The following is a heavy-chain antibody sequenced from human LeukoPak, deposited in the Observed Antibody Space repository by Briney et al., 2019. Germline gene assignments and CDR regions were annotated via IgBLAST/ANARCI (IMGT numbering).Heavy chain of an antibody. J-gene: IGHJ6*03. Sequence: PSETLSLTCTVSGGSISSNSYYWGWIRQPPGKGLEWIGSIYYSGSTYYKPSLKSRVTISVHTSKNQFSLKLSSVTAADTAVYYCARVGEGAETYYYYYMDVWGKGTTVTVSS. V-gene: IGHV4-39*07. CDR2: IYYSGST. CDR3: ARVGEGAETYYYYYMDV. CDR1: GGSISSNSYY. D-gene: IGHD1-26*01.